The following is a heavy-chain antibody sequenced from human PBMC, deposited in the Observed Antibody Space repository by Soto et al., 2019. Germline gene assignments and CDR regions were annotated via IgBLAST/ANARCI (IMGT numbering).Heavy chain of an antibody. CDR3: ALGYCTNGVCSMLDAFDI. Sequence: GASVKVSCKASGYTFTSYGISWVRQAPGQGLEWMGWINAYNGNTNYAQKLQGRVTMTTDTSTSTAYMELRSLRSDDTAVYYCALGYCTNGVCSMLDAFDIWGQGTMVTV. CDR2: INAYNGNT. CDR1: GYTFTSYG. J-gene: IGHJ3*02. V-gene: IGHV1-18*01. D-gene: IGHD2-8*01.